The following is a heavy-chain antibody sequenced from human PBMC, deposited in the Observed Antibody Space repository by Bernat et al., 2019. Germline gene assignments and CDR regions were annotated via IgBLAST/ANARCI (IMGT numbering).Heavy chain of an antibody. J-gene: IGHJ4*02. Sequence: EVQLLESGGGLVQPGGSLRLSCAASGFTFSNYAMSWVRQAPGKGLEWVSAIGGSDGNTYYEDSVKGRFTISGDNSKNILYLQMNSLRAEDTAVYSCSRPGGSYVFRGFDSWGQGTLVTVSS. V-gene: IGHV3-23*01. CDR2: IGGSDGNT. CDR3: SRPGGSYVFRGFDS. CDR1: GFTFSNYA. D-gene: IGHD1-26*01.